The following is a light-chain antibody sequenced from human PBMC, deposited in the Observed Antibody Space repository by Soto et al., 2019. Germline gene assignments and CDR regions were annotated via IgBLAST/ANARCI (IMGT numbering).Light chain of an antibody. CDR3: QQYDGSTRT. CDR2: NAY. Sequence: EIVLTQSPGTLSVSPGEKTTLSCRASHSLNSNSLAWYQQKPGPAPSLLIYNAYNRASGIPDRFSGSGSGTDFTRTISRLEPEDFVVYQCQQYDGSTRTFGQGNKVEVK. J-gene: IGKJ1*01. V-gene: IGKV3-20*01. CDR1: HSLNSNS.